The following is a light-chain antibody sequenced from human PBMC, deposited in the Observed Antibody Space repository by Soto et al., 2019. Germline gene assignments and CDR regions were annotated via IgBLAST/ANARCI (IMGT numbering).Light chain of an antibody. CDR1: QSVAVN. J-gene: IGKJ4*01. V-gene: IGKV3-15*01. CDR3: QQYNNLPLT. Sequence: EIVMTQSPATLSVSPGERATLSCRASQSVAVNLAWYQQKPGQAPRLLIYGASTRATGIPARFSGSGSGTEFTLTISSLHSEDFAVYYCQQYNNLPLTFGGGTKVEI. CDR2: GAS.